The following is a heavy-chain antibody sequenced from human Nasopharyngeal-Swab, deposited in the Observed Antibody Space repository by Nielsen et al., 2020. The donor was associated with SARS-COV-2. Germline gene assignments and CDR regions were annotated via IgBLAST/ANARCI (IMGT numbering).Heavy chain of an antibody. J-gene: IGHJ6*03. CDR1: GFTFGSLG. Sequence: LSLTCAGSGFTFGSLGMTWVRQAPGKGLEWVSYISPSSGYIYYAESLRGRFTISRDNGKNSVYLQMNSLRADDTAVYFCARQDRFYYYLDVWGKGTTVTVSS. V-gene: IGHV3-21*01. CDR3: ARQDRFYYYLDV. CDR2: ISPSSGYI. D-gene: IGHD3-3*01.